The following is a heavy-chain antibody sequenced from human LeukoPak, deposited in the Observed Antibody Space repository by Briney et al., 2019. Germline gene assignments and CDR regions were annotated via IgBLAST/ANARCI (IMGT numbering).Heavy chain of an antibody. D-gene: IGHD6-19*01. V-gene: IGHV3-30*18. CDR3: AKLEVAGTDY. CDR2: ISYDGSSK. J-gene: IGHJ4*02. Sequence: GRSLRLSCAASGFTFSSYGMHWVRQAPGKGLEWVAVISYDGSSKYYADSVKGRFTISRDNSKNTLYLQMNSLRAEDTAVYYCAKLEVAGTDYWGQGTLVTVSS. CDR1: GFTFSSYG.